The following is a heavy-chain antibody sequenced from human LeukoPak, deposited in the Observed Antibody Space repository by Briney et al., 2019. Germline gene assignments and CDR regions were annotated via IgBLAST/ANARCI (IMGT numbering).Heavy chain of an antibody. D-gene: IGHD2-15*01. CDR2: ISYDESDK. CDR1: GFTFSNYG. CDR3: AKGVVAATNAAYYGMDV. Sequence: PGRSLRLSCAASGFTFSNYGIHWVRQAPGKGLEWVAVISYDESDKYYADSVKGRFTISRDNSKNTPYLQMNSLRPEDTAVYYCAKGVVAATNAAYYGMDVWGQGTTVTVSS. V-gene: IGHV3-30*18. J-gene: IGHJ6*02.